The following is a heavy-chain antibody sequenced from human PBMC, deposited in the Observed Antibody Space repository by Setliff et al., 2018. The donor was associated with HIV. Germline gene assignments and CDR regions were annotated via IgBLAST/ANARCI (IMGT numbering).Heavy chain of an antibody. J-gene: IGHJ3*02. D-gene: IGHD1-1*01. CDR3: ARRGLYTTLVDAFDI. CDR2: IYYSGRT. Sequence: SETLSLTCTVSGGSISSDNYYWSWIRQHPGKGLEWIGYIYYSGRTYYNPSLKSRVAISLDTSKNQFSLKLSSVTAADTAVYYCARRGLYTTLVDAFDIWGQGTMVTVSS. V-gene: IGHV4-31*03. CDR1: GGSISSDNYY.